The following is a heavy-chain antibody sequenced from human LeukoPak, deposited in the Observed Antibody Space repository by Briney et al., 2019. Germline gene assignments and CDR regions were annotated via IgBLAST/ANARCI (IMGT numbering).Heavy chain of an antibody. V-gene: IGHV6-1*01. D-gene: IGHD1-1*01. J-gene: IGHJ3*02. CDR1: GDSVSSNSAA. Sequence: SQTLSLTCAISGDSVSSNSAAWNWIRQSPSRGLEWLGRTYFRSKWYNDYAVSVKSRIIINADTSKNHFSLQLNSVTPEDTAVYFCARNGIGTTYDAFGIWGQGTMVTVSS. CDR3: ARNGIGTTYDAFGI. CDR2: TYFRSKWYN.